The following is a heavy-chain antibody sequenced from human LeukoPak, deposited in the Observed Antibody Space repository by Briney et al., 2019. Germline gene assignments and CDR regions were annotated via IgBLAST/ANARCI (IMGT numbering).Heavy chain of an antibody. V-gene: IGHV3-48*03. J-gene: IGHJ4*02. CDR1: GLTFSNYE. CDR2: VSSSSNMI. CDR3: ATASGGWYRYYFDS. Sequence: PGGSLRLSCAASGLTFSNYEMNWVRQAPGKGLEWLSYVSSSSNMIFYAESVKGRFTISRDNAKNSLYLQINSLGAEDTAIYYCATASGGWYRYYFDSWGQGILVTVSS. D-gene: IGHD6-13*01.